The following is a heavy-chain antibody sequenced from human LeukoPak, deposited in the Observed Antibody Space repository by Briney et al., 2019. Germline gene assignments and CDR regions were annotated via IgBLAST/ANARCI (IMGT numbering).Heavy chain of an antibody. CDR2: ISGSGGST. V-gene: IGHV3-23*01. CDR3: AKFTIIVVVITHFDC. Sequence: QPGGSLRLSCAASGFTFSSYAMSWVRKAPGKGLEWVSAISGSGGSTYYADSVKGRFTISRDNSKNTLYLQMNSLRAEDTAVYYYAKFTIIVVVITHFDCWGQGTLVTVSS. J-gene: IGHJ4*02. CDR1: GFTFSSYA. D-gene: IGHD3-22*01.